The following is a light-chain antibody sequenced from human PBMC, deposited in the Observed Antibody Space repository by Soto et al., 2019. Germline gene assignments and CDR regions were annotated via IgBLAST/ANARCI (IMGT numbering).Light chain of an antibody. CDR1: QSIGIW. J-gene: IGKJ1*01. CDR2: EAS. Sequence: IQMTQSPSTLSASVGDRVAITCRASQSIGIWLAWYQQKPGKAPRFLIYEASTLESGVPSRFSGSGSGTEFTLTISSLQPEDVGTYYCQQYKDYSWTFGQGTKVEIK. CDR3: QQYKDYSWT. V-gene: IGKV1-5*03.